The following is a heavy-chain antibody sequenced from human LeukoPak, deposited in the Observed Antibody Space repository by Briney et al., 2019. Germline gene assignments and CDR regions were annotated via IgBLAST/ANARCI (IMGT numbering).Heavy chain of an antibody. CDR2: IIPIFGTA. J-gene: IGHJ4*02. V-gene: IGHV1-69*05. CDR1: GGTFSSYA. D-gene: IGHD6-6*01. Sequence: GASVKVSCKASGGTFSSYAISWVRQAPRQGLEWMGGIIPIFGTANYAQKFQGRVTITTDESTSTAYMELSSLRSEDTAVYYCAVTYSSSSGDYWGQGTLVTVSS. CDR3: AVTYSSSSGDY.